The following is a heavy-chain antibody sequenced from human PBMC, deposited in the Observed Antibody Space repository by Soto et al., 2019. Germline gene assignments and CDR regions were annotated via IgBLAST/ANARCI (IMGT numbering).Heavy chain of an antibody. V-gene: IGHV1-18*01. D-gene: IGHD5-18*01. CDR1: GYTFTSYG. Sequence: QVQLVQSGAEVKKPGASVKVSCKASGYTFTSYGISWVRQAPGQGLEWMGWISAYNGNKNYAQKLQGRVTMTTDTSTSTAYMELRSLRADATAVYYCASVKYSPPYYYSYGMDVWGQGTTVTVSS. CDR2: ISAYNGNK. CDR3: ASVKYSPPYYYSYGMDV. J-gene: IGHJ6*02.